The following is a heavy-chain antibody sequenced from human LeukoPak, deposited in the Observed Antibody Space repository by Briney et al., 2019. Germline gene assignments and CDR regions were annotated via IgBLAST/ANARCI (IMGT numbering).Heavy chain of an antibody. Sequence: SETLSLTCTLSGGSISHFYWSWIRQPPGKGLEWIGFLSNSGNTTYNPSLRSRVTISVDTSTKQLSLRLSSVTAGDTAVYYCARHQFYYDSGRYSPEKYWFDPWGQGTLVTVSS. CDR1: GGSISHFY. D-gene: IGHD3-10*01. CDR2: LSNSGNT. J-gene: IGHJ5*02. CDR3: ARHQFYYDSGRYSPEKYWFDP. V-gene: IGHV4-59*08.